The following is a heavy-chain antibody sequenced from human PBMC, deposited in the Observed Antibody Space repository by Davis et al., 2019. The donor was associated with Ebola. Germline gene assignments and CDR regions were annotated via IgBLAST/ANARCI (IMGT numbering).Heavy chain of an antibody. CDR3: ARGWDSSGWQN. Sequence: MPSETLSLTCTVSGGSISSYYWAWIRQPPGKGLEWIGYMYQSGSANYNPSLKSRVTVLVDTSKNQFSLRLTSVTAADSAVYYCARGWDSSGWQNWGQGTLVTVSS. CDR2: MYQSGSA. CDR1: GGSISSYY. V-gene: IGHV4-59*01. D-gene: IGHD6-19*01. J-gene: IGHJ4*02.